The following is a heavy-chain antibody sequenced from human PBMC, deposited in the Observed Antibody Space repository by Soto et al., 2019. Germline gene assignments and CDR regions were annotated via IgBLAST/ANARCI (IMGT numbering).Heavy chain of an antibody. V-gene: IGHV4-31*03. CDR2: IYYSGST. CDR1: GGSISSCGYY. J-gene: IGHJ4*02. CDR3: ARVWFGELLVFYY. D-gene: IGHD3-10*01. Sequence: PSETLSLTCTVSGGSISSCGYYWSWIRQHPGKGLEWIGYIYYSGSTYYNPSLKSRVTISVGTSKNQFSLKLSSVTAADTAVYYCARVWFGELLVFYYWGQGTLVTVSS.